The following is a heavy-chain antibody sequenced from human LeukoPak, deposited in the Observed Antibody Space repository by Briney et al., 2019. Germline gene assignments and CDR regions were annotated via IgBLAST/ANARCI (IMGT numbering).Heavy chain of an antibody. CDR3: ARGGEIVVVPAATMNWFDP. J-gene: IGHJ5*02. D-gene: IGHD2-2*01. CDR2: INPSGGST. V-gene: IGHV1-46*01. CDR1: GYTFTSYY. Sequence: GASVTVSCTASGYTFTSYYMHWVRQAPGQGLEWMGIINPSGGSTSYAQKFQGRVTMTRDTSTSTVYMELSSLRSEDTAVYYCARGGEIVVVPAATMNWFDPWGQGTLVTVSS.